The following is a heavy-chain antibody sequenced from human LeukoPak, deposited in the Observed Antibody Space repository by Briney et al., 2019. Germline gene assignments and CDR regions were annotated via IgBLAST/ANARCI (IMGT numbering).Heavy chain of an antibody. J-gene: IGHJ3*02. V-gene: IGHV3-7*01. Sequence: GGSLRLSCAASGFSLSAYWMTWVRQAPGKGLEWVANINRDGSQKNHVDSVKGRFTISRDNAKNSLYLQMNSLRAEDTAVYYCARLYSSSGRAFDIWGQGTMVTVSS. CDR2: INRDGSQK. CDR1: GFSLSAYW. D-gene: IGHD6-13*01. CDR3: ARLYSSSGRAFDI.